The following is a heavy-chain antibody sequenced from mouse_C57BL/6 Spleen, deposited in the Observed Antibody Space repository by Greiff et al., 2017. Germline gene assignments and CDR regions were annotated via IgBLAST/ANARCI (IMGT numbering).Heavy chain of an antibody. CDR2: IDPSDSGT. CDR3: ARSAYYGSSFDY. D-gene: IGHD1-1*01. CDR1: GYTFTSYW. Sequence: VQLQQPGAELVRPGSSVKLSCKASGYTFTSYWMHWVKQRPIQGLEWIGNIDPSDSGTHYNEKFKGKATLTVDKSSSTAYMQLSSLTSEDSAVYYCARSAYYGSSFDYWGQGTTLTVAS. J-gene: IGHJ2*01. V-gene: IGHV1-52*01.